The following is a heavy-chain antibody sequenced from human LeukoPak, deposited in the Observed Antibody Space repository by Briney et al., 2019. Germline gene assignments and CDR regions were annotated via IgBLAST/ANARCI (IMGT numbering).Heavy chain of an antibody. CDR2: ISSSGTTI. V-gene: IGHV3-48*03. CDR1: GFTFSSYE. Sequence: GGSLRLSCAASGFTFSSYEMNWVRQAPGKGLEWVSCISSSGTTIYYADSVKGRFTISRDSAKNSLYLQMNSLRAEDTAVYYCAKAGGGFSLNHWGQGTLVTVSS. CDR3: AKAGGGFSLNH. J-gene: IGHJ5*02. D-gene: IGHD3-16*01.